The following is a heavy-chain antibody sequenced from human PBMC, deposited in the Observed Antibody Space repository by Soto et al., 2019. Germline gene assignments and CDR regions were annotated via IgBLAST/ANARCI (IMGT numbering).Heavy chain of an antibody. CDR1: GYNFSSQW. V-gene: IGHV5-51*01. J-gene: IGHJ3*01. CDR2: VYPGDAET. Sequence: GKSGMSCSKVSGYNFSSQWIAWLRQKPGKVLEWMGIVYPGDAETRYSPSFQGQVTMSADKSIDTDYLQWSSLKASDTAIYYCAQQEVLYTWGQGTMVTVSS. CDR3: AQQEVLYT.